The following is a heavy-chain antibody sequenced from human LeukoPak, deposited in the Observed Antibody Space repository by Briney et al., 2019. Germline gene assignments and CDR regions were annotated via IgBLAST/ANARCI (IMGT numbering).Heavy chain of an antibody. V-gene: IGHV1-2*04. CDR2: INPNSGGT. J-gene: IGHJ6*02. CDR1: GYTFTGYY. D-gene: IGHD2-8*01. CDR3: ARAMEYYSYGMDV. Sequence: ASVKVSCKASGYTFTGYYMHWVRQAPGQGLEWMGWINPNSGGTNYAQKFQGWVTMTRDTSISTAYMELSRLRSDDTAVYYCARAMEYYSYGMDVWGQGTTVTVSS.